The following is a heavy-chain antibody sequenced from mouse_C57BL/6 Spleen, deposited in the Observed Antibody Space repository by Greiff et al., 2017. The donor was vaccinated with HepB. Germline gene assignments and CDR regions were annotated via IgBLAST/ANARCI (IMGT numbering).Heavy chain of an antibody. J-gene: IGHJ1*03. D-gene: IGHD1-1*01. Sequence: VQLQQPGAELVKPGASVKLSCKASGYTFTSYWMQWVKQRPGQGLEWIGEIDPSDSYTNYNQKFKGKATLTVDTSSSTAYMQLSSLTSEDSAVYYWARRGITTVVAHWYFDVWGTGTTVTVSS. CDR1: GYTFTSYW. CDR3: ARRGITTVVAHWYFDV. V-gene: IGHV1-50*01. CDR2: IDPSDSYT.